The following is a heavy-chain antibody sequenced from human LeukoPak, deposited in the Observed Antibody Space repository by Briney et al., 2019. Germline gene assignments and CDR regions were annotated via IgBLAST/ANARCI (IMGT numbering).Heavy chain of an antibody. Sequence: GGSLRLSCAVSGITLSNYGVSWVRQAPGKGLEWVAGISGSGGSTNYADSVKGRFTISRDNPKNTLYLQMNILRAEDTAVYFCAKRGVVIRVILVGFHKEAYYFDSWGQGALVTVSS. V-gene: IGHV3-23*01. CDR3: AKRGVVIRVILVGFHKEAYYFDS. J-gene: IGHJ4*02. CDR1: GITLSNYG. CDR2: ISGSGGST. D-gene: IGHD3-22*01.